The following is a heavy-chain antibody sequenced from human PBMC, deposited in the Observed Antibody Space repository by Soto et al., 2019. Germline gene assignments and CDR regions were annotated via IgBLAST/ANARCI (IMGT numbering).Heavy chain of an antibody. CDR2: ISAYNGNT. CDR1: GYSFTSYG. D-gene: IGHD3-22*01. J-gene: IGHJ5*02. V-gene: IGHV1-18*01. CDR3: ARSLMIVRWFDP. Sequence: ASVKVSCKAAGYSFTSYGISWVRQAPGQGLEWMGWISAYNGNTNYAQKLQGRVTMTTDTSTSTAYMELRSLRSDDTAVYYCARSLMIVRWFDPWGQGTLVTVSS.